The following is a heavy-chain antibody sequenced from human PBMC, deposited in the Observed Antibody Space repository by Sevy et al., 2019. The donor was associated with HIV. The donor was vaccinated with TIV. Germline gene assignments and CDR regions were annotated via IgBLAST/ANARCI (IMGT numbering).Heavy chain of an antibody. V-gene: IGHV3-21*01. CDR3: ARATGIAAAGGNCFDP. J-gene: IGHJ5*02. D-gene: IGHD6-13*01. CDR1: GFTFSSYS. Sequence: GGSLRLSCAASGFTFSSYSMNWVRQAPGKGLEWVSSISSSSSYIYYADSVKGRFTISRDNAKNSLYLQMNSLRAEDTAVYYCARATGIAAAGGNCFDPWGQGTLVTVSS. CDR2: ISSSSSYI.